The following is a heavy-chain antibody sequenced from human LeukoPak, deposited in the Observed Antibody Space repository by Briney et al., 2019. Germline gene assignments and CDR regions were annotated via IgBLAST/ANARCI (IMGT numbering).Heavy chain of an antibody. J-gene: IGHJ4*02. CDR3: AIQYYYDSSGYYPFY. Sequence: GGSLRLSCAASGFTVSSNYMSWVRQAPGKGLEWVSVIYSGGSTYYADSVKGRFTISRDNSKNTLYLQMNSLRAEDTAVYYCAIQYYYDSSGYYPFYWGQGTLVTVSS. CDR1: GFTVSSNY. CDR2: IYSGGST. V-gene: IGHV3-53*01. D-gene: IGHD3-22*01.